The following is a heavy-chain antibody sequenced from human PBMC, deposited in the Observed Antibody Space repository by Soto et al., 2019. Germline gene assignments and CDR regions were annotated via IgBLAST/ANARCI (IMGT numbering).Heavy chain of an antibody. V-gene: IGHV1-24*01. CDR2: FDPEDGET. Sequence: QVQLVQSGAEVKKPGASVKVSCKVSGYTLTELSMHWVRQAPGKGLEWMGGFDPEDGETIYAQKFQGRVTMTEDTSTDTAYMELSSLRSEDTAVYYCGIRESWGGKYCTNGVCLRTTTVGMDVWGQGTTVTVSS. CDR3: GIRESWGGKYCTNGVCLRTTTVGMDV. J-gene: IGHJ6*02. CDR1: GYTLTELS. D-gene: IGHD2-8*01.